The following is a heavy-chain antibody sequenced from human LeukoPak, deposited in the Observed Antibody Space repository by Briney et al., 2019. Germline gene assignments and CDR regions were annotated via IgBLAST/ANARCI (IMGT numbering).Heavy chain of an antibody. J-gene: IGHJ4*02. V-gene: IGHV4-38-2*02. CDR2: IYHSGST. CDR1: GYSISSGYY. CDR3: ASMGSGRPDDY. Sequence: SETLSLTCTVSGYSISSGYYWGWIRQPPGKGLEWIGSIYHSGSTYYNPSLKSRVTISVDTSKNQFSLKLSSVTAADTAVYYCASMGSGRPDDYWGQGTLVTVSS. D-gene: IGHD3-10*01.